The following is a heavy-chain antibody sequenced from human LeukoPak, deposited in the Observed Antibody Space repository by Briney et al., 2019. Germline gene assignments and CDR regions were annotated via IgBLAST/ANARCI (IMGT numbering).Heavy chain of an antibody. J-gene: IGHJ6*02. CDR2: ISYDGSNK. D-gene: IGHD5-18*01. Sequence: PGRSLRLSCAASGSTFSCYGMHWVRQAPGKGLEWVAVISYDGSNKYYADSVKGRFTISRDNSKNTLYLQMNSLRAEDTAVYYCAKGYSYEHYYGMDVWGQGPTVTVSS. CDR3: AKGYSYEHYYGMDV. V-gene: IGHV3-30*18. CDR1: GSTFSCYG.